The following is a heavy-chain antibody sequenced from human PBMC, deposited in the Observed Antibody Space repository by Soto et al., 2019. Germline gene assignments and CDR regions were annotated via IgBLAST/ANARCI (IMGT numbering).Heavy chain of an antibody. CDR1: GYTFTSYD. CDR2: MNPNSGNT. Sequence: ASVKVSCKASGYTFTSYDIYWVRQATGQGLEWMGWMNPNSGNTGYAQKFQGRVTMTRNTSISTAYMELSSLRSEDTALYYCARDLLGDSSAWYDYRGQGTLVTVSS. V-gene: IGHV1-8*01. CDR3: ARDLLGDSSAWYDY. D-gene: IGHD6-13*01. J-gene: IGHJ4*02.